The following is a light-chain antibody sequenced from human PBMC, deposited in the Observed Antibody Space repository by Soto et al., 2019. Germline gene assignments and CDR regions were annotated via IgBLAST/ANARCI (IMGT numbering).Light chain of an antibody. CDR2: KAS. J-gene: IGKJ4*01. CDR1: QSISSW. Sequence: DIKMTQSPSTLSASIGDRVTITCRASQSISSWLAWYQQKPGKAPKLLIYKASSLESGVPSRFSGSGSGTEFTLAISSLQPDDFATYYCQQYNGYSSVTFGGGTKV. V-gene: IGKV1-5*03. CDR3: QQYNGYSSVT.